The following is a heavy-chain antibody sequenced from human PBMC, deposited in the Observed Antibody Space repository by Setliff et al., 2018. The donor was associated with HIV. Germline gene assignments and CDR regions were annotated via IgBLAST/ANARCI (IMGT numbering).Heavy chain of an antibody. CDR1: GGTFKNLA. CDR3: APDFGDNWFDP. V-gene: IGHV1-69*06. J-gene: IGHJ5*02. D-gene: IGHD4-17*01. CDR2: IIPVYGTA. Sequence: VKVSCKTSGGTFKNLAISWVRQAPGQGLEWMGRIIPVYGTADYAPQFQGRVTMTADKSRSTVYVDLNNLRSDDTATYYCAPDFGDNWFDPWGQGTLVTVSS.